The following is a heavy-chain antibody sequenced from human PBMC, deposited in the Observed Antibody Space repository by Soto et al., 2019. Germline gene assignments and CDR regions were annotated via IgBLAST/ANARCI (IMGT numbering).Heavy chain of an antibody. J-gene: IGHJ6*02. CDR1: GFTFSTYW. V-gene: IGHV3-74*01. CDR3: ARARWCGGRAMDV. D-gene: IGHD3-10*01. Sequence: EVQLVESGGGLVQPGGSLRLSCAASGFTFSTYWIHWVRQAPGKGLVWVSRISSDGSSTNYADSVKGRFTISRDNAKNTLFLQMNSLRAEDTAVYYCARARWCGGRAMDVWGQGTTVTVSS. CDR2: ISSDGSST.